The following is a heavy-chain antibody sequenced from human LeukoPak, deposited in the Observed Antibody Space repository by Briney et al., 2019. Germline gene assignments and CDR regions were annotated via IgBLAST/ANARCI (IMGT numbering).Heavy chain of an antibody. CDR1: GGSISSYY. D-gene: IGHD3-3*01. J-gene: IGHJ4*02. Sequence: SENLSLTCTVSGGSISSYYWSWIRQPAGKGLEWIGRIYTSGSTNYNPSLKSRVTMSVDTSKNQFSLKLSSVTAADTAVYYCARVPVDDFWSGYYVDYWGQGTLVTVSS. V-gene: IGHV4-4*07. CDR2: IYTSGST. CDR3: ARVPVDDFWSGYYVDY.